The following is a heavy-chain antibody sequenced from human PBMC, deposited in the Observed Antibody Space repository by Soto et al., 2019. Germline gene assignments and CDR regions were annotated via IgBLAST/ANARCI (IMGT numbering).Heavy chain of an antibody. Sequence: SETLSLTCTVSGGSISSGGYYWSWISQHPGKGLEWIGYIYYSGSTYYNPSLKSRVTISVDTSKNQFSLKLSSVTAADTAVYNGARAVVVVSKWLDPWGQGTLVTVSS. J-gene: IGHJ5*02. V-gene: IGHV4-31*03. CDR2: IYYSGST. CDR3: ARAVVVVSKWLDP. D-gene: IGHD2-15*01. CDR1: GGSISSGGYY.